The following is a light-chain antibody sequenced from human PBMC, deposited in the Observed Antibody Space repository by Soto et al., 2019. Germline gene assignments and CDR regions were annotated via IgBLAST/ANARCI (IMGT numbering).Light chain of an antibody. CDR1: QSVSSK. V-gene: IGKV3-15*01. J-gene: IGKJ2*01. CDR3: QQYNNWPPYT. CDR2: GAS. Sequence: EIVMTQSPATLSVSPGEGATLSCRASQSVSSKLAWYQQKPGQAPRLLIYGASTRATGIPARFSGSGSGTEFTLIISSLQSEDFAVYFCQQYNNWPPYTFGQGTKLEIK.